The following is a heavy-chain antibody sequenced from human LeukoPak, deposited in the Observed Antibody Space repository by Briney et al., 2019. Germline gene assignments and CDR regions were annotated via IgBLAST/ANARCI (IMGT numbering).Heavy chain of an antibody. Sequence: GGSLRLSCAASGFTFRDYWMHWIRQAPGKGLVWVSRIKGDGSHTIYADSVKGRFTISRDNAKNTLYLQMKSQRVEDTALYYCVRDWDHFDFDSWGQGTLVTVSS. CDR3: VRDWDHFDFDS. V-gene: IGHV3-74*01. J-gene: IGHJ5*01. CDR1: GFTFRDYW. D-gene: IGHD1-26*01. CDR2: IKGDGSHT.